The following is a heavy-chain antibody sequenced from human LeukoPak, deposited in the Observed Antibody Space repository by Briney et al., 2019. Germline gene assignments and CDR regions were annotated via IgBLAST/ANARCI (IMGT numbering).Heavy chain of an antibody. V-gene: IGHV1-2*02. Sequence: ASVKVSCKASGYPFTTYDINWVRQAPGQGLEWMGWINPNSGDTNYAQKFQGRVTMTGDSSISTAYMDLSGLRFDDTAVYYCARDQGVIPYYFDYWGQGALVTVSS. J-gene: IGHJ4*02. CDR3: ARDQGVIPYYFDY. CDR2: INPNSGDT. CDR1: GYPFTTYD. D-gene: IGHD3-16*02.